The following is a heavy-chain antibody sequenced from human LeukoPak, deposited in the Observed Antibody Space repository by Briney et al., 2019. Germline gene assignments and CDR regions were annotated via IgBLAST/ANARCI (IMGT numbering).Heavy chain of an antibody. D-gene: IGHD2-15*01. CDR1: GGSFSGYY. Sequence: SETLSLTCAVYGGSFSGYYWSWIRQPPGKGLEWIGEINHSGSTNYNPSLKSRVTISVDTSKNQFSLKLSSVTAADTAVYYCARGTRVVVVAARSRPNWFDPWGQGTLVTVSS. J-gene: IGHJ5*02. CDR2: INHSGST. CDR3: ARGTRVVVVAARSRPNWFDP. V-gene: IGHV4-34*01.